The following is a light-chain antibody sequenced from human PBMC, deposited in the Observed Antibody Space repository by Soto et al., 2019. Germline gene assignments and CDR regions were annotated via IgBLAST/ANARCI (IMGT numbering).Light chain of an antibody. CDR2: DAS. J-gene: IGKJ3*01. CDR3: QHCDYLPI. CDR1: QDITSY. V-gene: IGKV1-33*01. Sequence: DIQMTQSPSSLSASVGDRVTITCQASQDITSYLNWYQHKPGKAPKLLTYDASILEAGVPPRFSGSGSGTDFPLTISSLQPEDFATYYCQHCDYLPIFGPGTTVDFK.